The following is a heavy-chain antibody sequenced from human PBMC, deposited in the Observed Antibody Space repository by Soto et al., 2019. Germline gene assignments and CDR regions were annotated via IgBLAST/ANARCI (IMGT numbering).Heavy chain of an antibody. CDR1: GGSISSGGYY. D-gene: IGHD3-22*01. CDR2: IYYSRST. CDR3: ASHYYDSSGYVDY. V-gene: IGHV4-31*03. Sequence: SETLSLTCTVSGGSISSGGYYWSWIRQHPGKGLEWIGYIYYSRSTYYNPSLKSRVTISVDTSKNQFSLKLSSVTAADTAVYYCASHYYDSSGYVDYWGQGTLVTVSS. J-gene: IGHJ4*02.